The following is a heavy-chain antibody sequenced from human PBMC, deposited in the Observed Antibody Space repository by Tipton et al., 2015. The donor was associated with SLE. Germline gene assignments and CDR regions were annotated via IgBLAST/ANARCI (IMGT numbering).Heavy chain of an antibody. CDR1: GYTFTSYG. Sequence: QVQLVQSGAEVKKPGASVKVSCKASGYTFTSYGISWVRQAPGQGLEWMGWISAYNGNTNYAQKLQGRVTMTTDTSTSTAYMELRSLRSDDTAVYYCARASRHYYYDSSGPAALCDYWGQGTLVTVSS. D-gene: IGHD3-22*01. CDR2: ISAYNGNT. CDR3: ARASRHYYYDSSGPAALCDY. V-gene: IGHV1-18*01. J-gene: IGHJ4*02.